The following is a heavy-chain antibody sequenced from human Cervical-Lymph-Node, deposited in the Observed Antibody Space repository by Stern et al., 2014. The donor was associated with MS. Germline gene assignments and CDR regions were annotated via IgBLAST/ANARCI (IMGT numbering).Heavy chain of an antibody. CDR2: ILPIIGTA. CDR1: GGTFSSSE. V-gene: IGHV1-69*01. J-gene: IGHJ4*02. Sequence: VQLLQSGAEVQKPGSSVKVSCRASGGTFSSSEISWVRQAPGQGLEWMGGILPIIGTANYAQKYQGRVTITADESTSTAYMELSSLRSEDTAIYYCALGGFGHYFEYWGQGTLVTVSS. CDR3: ALGGFGHYFEY. D-gene: IGHD3-10*01.